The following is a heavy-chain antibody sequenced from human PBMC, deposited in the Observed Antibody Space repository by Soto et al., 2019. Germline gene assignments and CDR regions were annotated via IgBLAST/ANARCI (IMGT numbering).Heavy chain of an antibody. CDR2: IYPGDSDT. V-gene: IGHV5-51*01. Sequence: GESLKISCQGFGYRFTNYWIGWVRQMPGKGLEWVGIIYPGDSDTKYSPSFEGQVTISADKSINTAYLQWSSLKASDTAIYYCTRPGRVGATSWDYWGQGTLVTV. J-gene: IGHJ4*02. CDR1: GYRFTNYW. CDR3: TRPGRVGATSWDY. D-gene: IGHD1-26*01.